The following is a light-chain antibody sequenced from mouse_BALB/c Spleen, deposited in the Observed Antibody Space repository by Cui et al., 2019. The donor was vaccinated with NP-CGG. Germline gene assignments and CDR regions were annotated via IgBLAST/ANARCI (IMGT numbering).Light chain of an antibody. CDR1: TGAVTTSNY. Sequence: QHVVTPESALTTSPGETVTLTCRSNTGAVTTSNYANWVQEKPDHLFTGLIGGTNNRAPGVPARFSGSLIEDKAALTITGAQTEDEAIYFCALWYSNHWVFGGGTKLTVL. CDR2: GTN. V-gene: IGLV1*01. J-gene: IGLJ1*01. CDR3: ALWYSNHWV.